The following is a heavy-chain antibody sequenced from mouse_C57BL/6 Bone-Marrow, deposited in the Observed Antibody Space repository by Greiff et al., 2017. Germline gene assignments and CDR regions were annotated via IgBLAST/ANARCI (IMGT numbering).Heavy chain of an antibody. CDR2: IYPGDGDT. D-gene: IGHD1-1*01. V-gene: IGHV1-82*01. Sequence: QVQLQQSGPELVKPGASVKISCKASGYAFSSSWMNWVKQRPGKGLEWIGRIYPGDGDTNYNGKFKGKATLTADKSSSTAYMQLSSLTSEDSAVYCCARWGTTVVANCDEWGQGTTLTVSS. CDR3: ARWGTTVVANCDE. CDR1: GYAFSSSW. J-gene: IGHJ2*01.